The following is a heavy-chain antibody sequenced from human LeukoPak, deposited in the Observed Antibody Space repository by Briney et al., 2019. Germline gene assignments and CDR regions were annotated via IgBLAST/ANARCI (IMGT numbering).Heavy chain of an antibody. V-gene: IGHV4-34*01. Sequence: SETLSLTCAVYGGSFSGYYWSWIRQPPGKGLEWIGEINHSGSTNYNPSLKSRVTISVDTSKNQFSLKLSSVTAADTAVYYCARGHEHDCVWGTTFDYWGQGTLVTVSS. CDR3: ARGHEHDCVWGTTFDY. CDR2: INHSGST. J-gene: IGHJ4*02. D-gene: IGHD3-16*01. CDR1: GGSFSGYY.